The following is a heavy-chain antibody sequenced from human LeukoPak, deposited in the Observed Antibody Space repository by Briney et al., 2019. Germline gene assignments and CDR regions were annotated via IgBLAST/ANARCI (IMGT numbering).Heavy chain of an antibody. J-gene: IGHJ4*02. CDR2: FSAYTGEA. Sequence: ASVNVSCKGSGFNFLHFRRTSLRQAPGHGLEWMGFFSAYTGEANYAPRLEGRVTMTRDTSTNTAFLHLRSLRSDDTAVYYCMRDILESCAWYFWGQGTLITVSS. CDR3: MRDILESCAWYF. CDR1: GFNFLHFR. V-gene: IGHV1-18*01. D-gene: IGHD2-8*02.